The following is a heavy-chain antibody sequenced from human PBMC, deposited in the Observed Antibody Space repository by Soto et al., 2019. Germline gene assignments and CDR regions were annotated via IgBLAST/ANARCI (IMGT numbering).Heavy chain of an antibody. V-gene: IGHV3-23*01. CDR3: AKMVRY. D-gene: IGHD2-8*01. Sequence: EVQLLESGGGLVAPGGSLRLSCAASGFTFSSHSMSWVRQAPGKGLEWVSSISGSGDENHYADSVKGRFTISRDNSKNTLYVQMNSLRAEDTAVYYCAKMVRYWGEGTLVTVSS. CDR1: GFTFSSHS. J-gene: IGHJ4*02. CDR2: ISGSGDEN.